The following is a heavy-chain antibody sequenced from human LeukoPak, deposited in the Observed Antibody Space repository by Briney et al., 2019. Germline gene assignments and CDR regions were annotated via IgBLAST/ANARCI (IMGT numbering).Heavy chain of an antibody. D-gene: IGHD3-22*01. Sequence: SETLSLTCTVSGGSISSYYWSCIRQPPGKGLEWLGYIYYSGSTNYTPSLKRRATISVDKSKNQFSLKLRSVTAADTAVYYCARVQDATYYYASSGDDAFDIWGPGTMVTVSS. V-gene: IGHV4-59*01. CDR1: GGSISSYY. J-gene: IGHJ3*02. CDR2: IYYSGST. CDR3: ARVQDATYYYASSGDDAFDI.